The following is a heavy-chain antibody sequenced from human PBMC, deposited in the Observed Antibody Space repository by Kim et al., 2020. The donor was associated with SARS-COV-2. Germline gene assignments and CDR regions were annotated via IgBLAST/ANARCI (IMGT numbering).Heavy chain of an antibody. Sequence: TRHCADSGKGRFTISRDNAKNSLYLQVNSLRDEDTAVYYCARSGSGYFDPWGQGTLVTVSS. J-gene: IGHJ5*02. D-gene: IGHD3-10*01. CDR3: ARSGSGYFDP. V-gene: IGHV3-48*02. CDR2: TR.